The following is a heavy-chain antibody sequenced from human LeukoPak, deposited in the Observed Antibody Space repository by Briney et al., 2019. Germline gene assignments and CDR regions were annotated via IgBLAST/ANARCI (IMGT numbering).Heavy chain of an antibody. V-gene: IGHV3-33*06. Sequence: SGGSLRLSCAASGFTFSSYGMHWVRQAPGKGLEWVAVIWYDGSNKYYADSVKGRFTISRDNSKNTLYLQMNSLRAEDTAVYYCAKDIRTGFLEWLLGDAFDIRGQGTMVTVSS. CDR2: IWYDGSNK. D-gene: IGHD3-3*01. CDR3: AKDIRTGFLEWLLGDAFDI. CDR1: GFTFSSYG. J-gene: IGHJ3*02.